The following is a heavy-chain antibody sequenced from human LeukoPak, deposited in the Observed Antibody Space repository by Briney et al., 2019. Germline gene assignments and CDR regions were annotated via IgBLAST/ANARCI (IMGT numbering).Heavy chain of an antibody. V-gene: IGHV3-23*01. J-gene: IGHJ4*02. Sequence: GASLRLSCAASGFIFRNYAMSGVRQAPGKGLEWVSAITGSGDSTYYADSVKGRFTISRDNSKNTLYVEMNTLRAEDTAVYYCAKWGDYDILTGYYVSYFWGQGTLVTVSS. D-gene: IGHD3-9*01. CDR1: GFIFRNYA. CDR3: AKWGDYDILTGYYVSYF. CDR2: ITGSGDST.